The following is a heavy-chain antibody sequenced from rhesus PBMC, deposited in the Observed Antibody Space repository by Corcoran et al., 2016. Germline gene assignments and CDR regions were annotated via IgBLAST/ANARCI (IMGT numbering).Heavy chain of an antibody. CDR2: IYGSVGSN. V-gene: IGHV4S14*01. J-gene: IGHJ2*01. Sequence: QVQLQESGPGLVKPSETLSLTCAVSGYSISSGYYWGWIRQPPGKGLEWIGSIYGSVGSNNLNPSLKSRVTLSVDTSENQFSLKLSSVTAADTAVYYCARVGSSWSEWDTVGTEWYFDLWGPGTPITISS. D-gene: IGHD5-42*01. CDR1: GYSISSGYY. CDR3: ARVGSSWSEWDTVGTEWYFDL.